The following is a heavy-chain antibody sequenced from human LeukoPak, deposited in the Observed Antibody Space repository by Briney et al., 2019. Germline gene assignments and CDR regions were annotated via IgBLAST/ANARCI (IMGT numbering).Heavy chain of an antibody. V-gene: IGHV3-7*04. CDR1: GITFNSYV. J-gene: IGHJ4*02. D-gene: IGHD3-10*01. CDR3: ARGGSYYAN. Sequence: SGGSLRLSCAASGITFNSYVMSWVRQAPGKGLEWVANIKEDGSEKYYVDPVKGRFTISRDNAKNSLYLQMNSLRADDTAVYHCARGGSYYANWGQGTLVTVSS. CDR2: IKEDGSEK.